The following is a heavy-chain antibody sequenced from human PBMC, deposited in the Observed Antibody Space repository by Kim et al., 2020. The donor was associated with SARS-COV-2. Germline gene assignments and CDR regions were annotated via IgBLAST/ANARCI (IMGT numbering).Heavy chain of an antibody. Sequence: SETLSLTCTVSGGSISSSSYYWGWIRQPPGKGLEWIGSIYYSGSTYYNPSLKSRVTISVDTSKNQFSLKLSSVTAADTAVYYCARHPSYSSSWRPNWFDPWGQGTLVTVSS. CDR3: ARHPSYSSSWRPNWFDP. V-gene: IGHV4-39*01. CDR1: GGSISSSSYY. J-gene: IGHJ5*02. D-gene: IGHD6-13*01. CDR2: IYYSGST.